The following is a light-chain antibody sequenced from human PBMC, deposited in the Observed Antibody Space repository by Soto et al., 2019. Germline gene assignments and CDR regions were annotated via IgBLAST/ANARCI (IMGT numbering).Light chain of an antibody. CDR3: QQSYISPYT. CDR2: AAS. Sequence: DIQMTQSPSSLSASVGDRVTITCRASESIANYLNWYQQKPGKAPNLLIYAASTLQTGVPSRFSGSGSGPDFTLTISSLQTEDFATYFCQQSYISPYTFGQGTKLDI. CDR1: ESIANY. V-gene: IGKV1-39*01. J-gene: IGKJ2*01.